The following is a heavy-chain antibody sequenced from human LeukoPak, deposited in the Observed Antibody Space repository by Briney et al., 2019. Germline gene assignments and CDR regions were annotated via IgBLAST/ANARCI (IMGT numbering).Heavy chain of an antibody. CDR2: IRSNSDTI. CDR1: GFTFSSYS. CDR3: ARDPTVIVVVGTNWFDP. D-gene: IGHD3-22*01. Sequence: GGSLRLSCAASGFTFSSYSMNWVRQAPGKGLEWISYIRSNSDTIYCADSVKGRFTISRDNAENSLYLQMSSLRAEDTAVYYCARDPTVIVVVGTNWFDPWGQGTLVTVSS. V-gene: IGHV3-48*01. J-gene: IGHJ5*02.